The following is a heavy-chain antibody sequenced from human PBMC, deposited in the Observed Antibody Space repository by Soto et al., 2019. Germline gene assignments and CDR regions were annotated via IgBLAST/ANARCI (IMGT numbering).Heavy chain of an antibody. V-gene: IGHV1-24*01. CDR1: GYTLTELS. CDR2: FDPEDGKT. D-gene: IGHD2-2*02. CDR3: ATGGGCISTSCYRIRDYGRDV. J-gene: IGHJ6*02. Sequence: VASVKVSCKVSGYTLTELSIHWVRQAPGKGLEWMGGFDPEDGKTIYAQKFQGRVTMTEDTSTDTAYMELSSLRSEDTAVYYCATGGGCISTSCYRIRDYGRDVWGQGTRVTVSS.